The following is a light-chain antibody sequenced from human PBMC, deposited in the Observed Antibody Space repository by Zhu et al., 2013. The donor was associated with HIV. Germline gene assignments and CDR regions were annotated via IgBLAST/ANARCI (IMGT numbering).Light chain of an antibody. J-gene: IGKJ1*01. V-gene: IGKV3-20*01. CDR3: QQYGSSAAA. CDR2: GAS. CDR1: QNIINNY. Sequence: EIVLTQSPGTLSLSPGERATLSCRASQNIINNYLAWYQQKPGQAPRLLIFGASRRATGTPDRFSGSGSATDFTLTISRLEPEDFAVYYCQQYGSSAAAFGQGTKVEIK.